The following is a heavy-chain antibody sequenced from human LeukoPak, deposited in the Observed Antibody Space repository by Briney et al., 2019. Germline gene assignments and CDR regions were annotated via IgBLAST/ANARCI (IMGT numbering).Heavy chain of an antibody. CDR1: GVTFSDHC. CDR3: AKVRKVAVAGRGYYFDY. D-gene: IGHD6-19*01. V-gene: IGHV3-23*01. J-gene: IGHJ4*02. CDR2: ISGSGGST. Sequence: GGSLRLSCAASGVTFSDHCMDWVRQAPGKGLEWVSAISGSGGSTYYADSVKGRFTISRDNSKNTLYLQMNSLRAEDTAVYYCAKVRKVAVAGRGYYFDYWGQGTLVTVSS.